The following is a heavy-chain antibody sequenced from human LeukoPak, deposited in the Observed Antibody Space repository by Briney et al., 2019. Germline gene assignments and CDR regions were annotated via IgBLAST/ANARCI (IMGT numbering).Heavy chain of an antibody. D-gene: IGHD3-22*01. CDR1: GFTFSSYG. CDR2: ISYDGSNK. CDR3: AKHDSSGIFDY. Sequence: QAGGSLRLSCAASGFTFSSYGMHWVRQAPGEGLEWVAVISYDGSNKYYADSVKGRFTISRDNSKNTLYLQMNSLRAEDTAVYYCAKHDSSGIFDYWGQGTLVTVSS. V-gene: IGHV3-30*18. J-gene: IGHJ4*02.